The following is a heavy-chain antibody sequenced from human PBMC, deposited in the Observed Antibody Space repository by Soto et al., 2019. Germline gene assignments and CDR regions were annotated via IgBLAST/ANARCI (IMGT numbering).Heavy chain of an antibody. CDR2: IKSKTDGGTT. CDR1: EVTCVNPG. D-gene: IGHD3-22*01. Sequence: LRYAAAEVTCVNPGGRRIIQKKGKGLEWVGRIKSKTDGGTTDYAAPVKGRFTISRDDSKNTLYLQMNSLKTEDTAVYYCTTLLDWWLLQNVAFDIWGQGTMVTGSS. V-gene: IGHV3-15*01. J-gene: IGHJ3*02. CDR3: TTLLDWWLLQNVAFDI.